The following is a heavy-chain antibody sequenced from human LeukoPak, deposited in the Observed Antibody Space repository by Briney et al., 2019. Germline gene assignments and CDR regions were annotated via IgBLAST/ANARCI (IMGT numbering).Heavy chain of an antibody. D-gene: IGHD2-21*01. CDR2: ISRSGNT. CDR3: ARVGGGSYGGRVFDY. CDR1: GGSFSGYY. J-gene: IGHJ4*02. Sequence: SETLSLTCAVYGGSFSGYYWNWIRQPPGKGLEWIGEISRSGNTKNNPSLKSRVTISVDRSKNQFSLKLSSVTAADTAMYYCARVGGGSYGGRVFDYWGQGTLVTVSS. V-gene: IGHV4-34*01.